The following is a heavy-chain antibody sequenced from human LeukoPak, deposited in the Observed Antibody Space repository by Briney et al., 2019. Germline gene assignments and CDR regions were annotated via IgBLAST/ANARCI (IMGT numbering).Heavy chain of an antibody. J-gene: IGHJ4*02. CDR1: GGSISSSSYY. Sequence: SETLSLTCTVSGGSISSSSYYWGWIRQPPGKGLEWIGNIYYSGSTYYNPSLKSRVTISVDTSKNQFSLKVSSVTAADTAVYYCANTEYSSGWYLGTVDYWGQGTLVTVSS. CDR3: ANTEYSSGWYLGTVDY. D-gene: IGHD6-19*01. V-gene: IGHV4-39*01. CDR2: IYYSGST.